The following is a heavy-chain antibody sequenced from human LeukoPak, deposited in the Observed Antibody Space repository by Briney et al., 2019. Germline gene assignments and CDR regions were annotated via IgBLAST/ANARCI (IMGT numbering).Heavy chain of an antibody. D-gene: IGHD3-22*01. Sequence: ASVKVSCKASGYTFTSYYMHWVRQAPGQGLEWMGIINPSGGSTSYAQKFQGRVTMTRDTSTSTVYMELSSLRSEDTAVYYCARDHYYDSSGYWGRYDAFDIWGQGTMVTVSS. CDR3: ARDHYYDSSGYWGRYDAFDI. CDR2: INPSGGST. CDR1: GYTFTSYY. J-gene: IGHJ3*02. V-gene: IGHV1-46*01.